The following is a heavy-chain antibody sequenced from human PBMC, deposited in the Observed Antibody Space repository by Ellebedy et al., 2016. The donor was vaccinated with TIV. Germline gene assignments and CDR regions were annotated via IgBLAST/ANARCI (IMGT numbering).Heavy chain of an antibody. J-gene: IGHJ4*02. CDR1: GFTFISNW. V-gene: IGHV3-7*03. CDR3: SRGRSFN. D-gene: IGHD3-10*01. CDR2: IKQDGREK. Sequence: GESLKISCAASGFTFISNWMSWVRQTPGKGLEWLAYIKQDGREKYYVDYVKGRVTISRDNAKNSLYLQMNSLRAEDTAVYYCSRGRSFNWGQGTLVTVSS.